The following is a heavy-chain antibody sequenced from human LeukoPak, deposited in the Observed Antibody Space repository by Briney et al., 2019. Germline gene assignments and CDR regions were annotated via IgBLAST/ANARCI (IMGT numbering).Heavy chain of an antibody. Sequence: GGSLRLSCAASGFTFSSYAMSWVRQAPGKGLEWVSAISGSGGSTYYADSVKGRFTISRDNSKNTLYLQMNSLRAEDTAVYYCAKGVVQGYCSSTSCYTFDYWGQGTLVTVSS. V-gene: IGHV3-23*01. CDR1: GFTFSSYA. CDR2: ISGSGGST. D-gene: IGHD2-2*02. J-gene: IGHJ4*02. CDR3: AKGVVQGYCSSTSCYTFDY.